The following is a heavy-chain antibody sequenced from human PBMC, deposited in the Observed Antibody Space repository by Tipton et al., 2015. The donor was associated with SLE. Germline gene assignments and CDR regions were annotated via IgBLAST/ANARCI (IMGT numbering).Heavy chain of an antibody. V-gene: IGHV4-39*07. CDR3: GRARIGMGYVFDI. CDR1: GDSISSSSYY. Sequence: TLSLTCIVSGDSISSSSYYWGWIRQPPGKGLEWVGTVYYTGNTFYNPSLKSRVTISVDTSKNQFSLRLTSVTAADTALYYCGRARIGMGYVFDIWGQGTMVTVSS. CDR2: VYYTGNT. D-gene: IGHD1-26*01. J-gene: IGHJ3*02.